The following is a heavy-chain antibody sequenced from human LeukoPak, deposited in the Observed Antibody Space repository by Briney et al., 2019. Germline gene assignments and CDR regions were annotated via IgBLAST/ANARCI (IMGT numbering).Heavy chain of an antibody. CDR3: ARDLSSITIFGGIGYFDY. Sequence: PGGSLRLSCAASGFTFSDYYMSWIRQAPGKGLEWVSYISSSGSTIYYADSVKGRFTISRDNSKNTLYLQMNSLRAEDTAVYYCARDLSSITIFGGIGYFDYWGQGTLVTVSS. D-gene: IGHD3-3*01. CDR1: GFTFSDYY. CDR2: ISSSGSTI. V-gene: IGHV3-11*04. J-gene: IGHJ4*02.